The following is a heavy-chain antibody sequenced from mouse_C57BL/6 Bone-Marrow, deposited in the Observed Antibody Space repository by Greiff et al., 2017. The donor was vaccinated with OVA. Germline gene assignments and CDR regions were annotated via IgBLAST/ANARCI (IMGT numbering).Heavy chain of an antibody. Sequence: VQLQQSGAELARPGASVKLSCKASGYTFTSYGISWVKQRTGQGLEWIGEIYPRSGNTYYNEKFQGKATLTADKSSSTAYMELRSLTSEDSAVYFCAREPHYYGPDYFDYWGQGTTLTVSS. CDR3: AREPHYYGPDYFDY. D-gene: IGHD1-2*01. CDR2: IYPRSGNT. V-gene: IGHV1-81*01. CDR1: GYTFTSYG. J-gene: IGHJ2*01.